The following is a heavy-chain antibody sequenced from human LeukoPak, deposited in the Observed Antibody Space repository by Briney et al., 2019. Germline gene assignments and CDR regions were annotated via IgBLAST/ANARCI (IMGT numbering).Heavy chain of an antibody. Sequence: ASVKVSCKASGYTFTSYDINWVRQATGQGLEWMGWMNPNSGNTGYAQKFQGRVTMTRNTSISTAYMELSSLRSEDTAVYYRARDIMIRNWFDPWGQGTLVTVSS. D-gene: IGHD3-16*01. CDR2: MNPNSGNT. CDR3: ARDIMIRNWFDP. CDR1: GYTFTSYD. V-gene: IGHV1-8*01. J-gene: IGHJ5*02.